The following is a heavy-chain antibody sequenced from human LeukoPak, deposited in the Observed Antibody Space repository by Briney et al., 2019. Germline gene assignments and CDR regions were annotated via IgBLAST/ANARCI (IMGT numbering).Heavy chain of an antibody. CDR2: IYYSGST. CDR1: GGSISSGDYY. CDR3: ARGAGRGYCSGGSCYPGENDY. V-gene: IGHV4-30-4*08. J-gene: IGHJ4*02. D-gene: IGHD2-15*01. Sequence: SQTLSLTCTVSGGSISSGDYYWSWIRQPPGKGLEWIRYIYYSGSTSYNPSLKSRVTISVDTSKNQFSLKLSSVTAADTAVYYCARGAGRGYCSGGSCYPGENDYWGQGTLVTVSS.